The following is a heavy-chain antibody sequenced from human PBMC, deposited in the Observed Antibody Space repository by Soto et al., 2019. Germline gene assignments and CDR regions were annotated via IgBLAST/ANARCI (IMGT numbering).Heavy chain of an antibody. J-gene: IGHJ6*02. Sequence: ASVKVSFKASGYTFTTYSLSWVRQAPGQGLEWMGWISGNDGNTNYAQKLQGRVTMTTDTSASTAYMEVRSLRSDDTAVYFCARQKGINNYYGMDVWGQGTTVTVSS. CDR2: ISGNDGNT. V-gene: IGHV1-18*01. D-gene: IGHD3-10*01. CDR3: ARQKGINNYYGMDV. CDR1: GYTFTTYS.